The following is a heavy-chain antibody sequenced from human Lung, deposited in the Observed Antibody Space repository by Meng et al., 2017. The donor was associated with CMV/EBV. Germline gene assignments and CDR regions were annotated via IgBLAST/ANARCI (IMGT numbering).Heavy chain of an antibody. V-gene: IGHV3-21*01. D-gene: IGHD2-2*01. Sequence: GESLKISCAASGFTFNGYSMNWVRQAPGKGLEWVSSITSETSDSSHIYYADSVKGRFTISRDNSKNSLYLQMNRLRAEDTAVYYCAREESAWRYQLQLYYGLDVWXQGXTVTVSS. CDR1: GFTFNGYS. CDR2: ITSETSDSSHI. CDR3: AREESAWRYQLQLYYGLDV. J-gene: IGHJ6*02.